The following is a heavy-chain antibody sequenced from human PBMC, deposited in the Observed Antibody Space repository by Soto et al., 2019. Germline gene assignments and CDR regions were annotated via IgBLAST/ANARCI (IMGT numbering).Heavy chain of an antibody. J-gene: IGHJ6*02. CDR2: ISAYNGNT. CDR3: ARDTSPRRYYYYGMDV. CDR1: GYTFTSYG. V-gene: IGHV1-18*01. Sequence: ASVKVSCKASGYTFTSYGISWVRQAPGQGLEWMGWISAYNGNTNYAQKLQGRVTMTTDTSTSTAYMELRSLRSDDTAVYYCARDTSPRRYYYYGMDVWGQGTTVTVSS.